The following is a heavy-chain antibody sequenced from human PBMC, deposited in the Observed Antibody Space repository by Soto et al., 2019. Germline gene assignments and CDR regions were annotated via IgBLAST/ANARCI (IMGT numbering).Heavy chain of an antibody. V-gene: IGHV3-23*01. CDR1: GFTFSSYA. J-gene: IGHJ2*01. Sequence: GGSLRLSCAASGFTFSSYAMSWVRQAPGKGLEWVSAISGSGGSTYYADSVKGRFTISRDNSKNTLYLQMNSLRAEDTAVYYCAKDRYSSGYYWYFDLWGRGTLVTVSS. CDR2: ISGSGGST. D-gene: IGHD6-19*01. CDR3: AKDRYSSGYYWYFDL.